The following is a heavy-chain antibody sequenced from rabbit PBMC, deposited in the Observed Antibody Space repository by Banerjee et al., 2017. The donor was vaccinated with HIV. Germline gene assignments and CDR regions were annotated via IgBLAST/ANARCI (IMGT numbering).Heavy chain of an antibody. V-gene: IGHV1S40*01. Sequence: QSLEESGGDLVKPGASLTLTCTASGFDFSSYGVSWVRQAPGKGLEWIACIYAGSSGSTDYATWAKGRFTISKTSSTTVTLQMTSLTAADTATYFCARNYGTGSYDLWGPGTLVTVS. CDR1: GFDFSSYG. D-gene: IGHD7-1*01. CDR3: ARNYGTGSYDL. CDR2: IYAGSSGST. J-gene: IGHJ6*01.